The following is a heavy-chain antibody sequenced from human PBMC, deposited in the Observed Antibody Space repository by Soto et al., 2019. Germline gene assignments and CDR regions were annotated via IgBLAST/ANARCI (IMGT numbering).Heavy chain of an antibody. CDR2: IIPIFGTA. Sequence: SVKVSCKASGGTFSSYAISWVRQAPGHGLEWMGGIIPIFGTANYAQKFQGRVTIAADEAPRTAYMELSSLRSEDTAVYYCAGGRRGYRYGSGGMDVWGQGTTVTVAS. CDR1: GGTFSSYA. V-gene: IGHV1-69*13. CDR3: AGGRRGYRYGSGGMDV. J-gene: IGHJ6*02. D-gene: IGHD5-18*01.